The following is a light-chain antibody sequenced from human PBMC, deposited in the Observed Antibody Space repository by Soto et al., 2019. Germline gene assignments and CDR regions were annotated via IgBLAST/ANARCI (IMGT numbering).Light chain of an antibody. V-gene: IGLV2-14*01. CDR2: DVS. J-gene: IGLJ2*01. CDR1: SSDVGGYNY. Sequence: QSALTQPASVSGSPGQSITISCTGTSSDVGGYNYVSWYQQHPGKAPKLMIYDVSNRPSGVSNRFSCSKSGNTASLTISGLQDEDEADYYCSSYTSSSPHVVFGGGTKLTVL. CDR3: SSYTSSSPHVV.